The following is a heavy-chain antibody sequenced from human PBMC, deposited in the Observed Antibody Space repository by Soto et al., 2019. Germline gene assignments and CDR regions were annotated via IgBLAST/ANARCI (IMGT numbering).Heavy chain of an antibody. CDR1: GYIFPIYH. V-gene: IGHV5-10-1*01. CDR2: IDPSDSRT. Sequence: GESLKICFESSGYIFPIYHISWVRQMPGKGLEWVGKIDPSDSRTMYRPSSRARITISMDKSINTGYLEWGRLKTTDTAMYYCARRDSNGDFDFWGQGTQVTVSS. CDR3: ARRDSNGDFDF. D-gene: IGHD2-8*01. J-gene: IGHJ5*01.